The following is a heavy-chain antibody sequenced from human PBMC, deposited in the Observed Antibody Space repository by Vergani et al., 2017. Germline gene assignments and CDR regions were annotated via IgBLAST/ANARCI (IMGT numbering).Heavy chain of an antibody. D-gene: IGHD5-12*01. CDR1: GLTFNHYA. CDR3: AKANPRNSGYDYLYYYHAMDV. CDR2: ISGSGGST. Sequence: EVKLLESGGDLVQPGGYLRLSCAASGLTFNHYAMNWVRQAPGKGLAWDSGISGSGGSTYYAGSVKGRFTISRDSSKNTLYLQMNSLSDGATAGYYCAKANPRNSGYDYLYYYHAMDVWCQGTTVTVSS. V-gene: IGHV3-23*01. J-gene: IGHJ6*02.